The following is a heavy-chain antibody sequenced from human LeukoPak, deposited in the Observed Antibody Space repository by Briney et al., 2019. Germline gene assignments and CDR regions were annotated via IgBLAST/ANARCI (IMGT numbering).Heavy chain of an antibody. J-gene: IGHJ4*02. V-gene: IGHV4-39*01. CDR2: IYYSGST. CDR3: ARGGWNGFYY. D-gene: IGHD1-1*01. CDR1: GGSISSSSYY. Sequence: PSGTLSLTCTVSGGSISSSSYYWGWIRQPPGKGLEWIGSIYYSGSTYYNPSLKSRVTISVDTSKNQFSLKLSSVTAADTAVYYCARGGWNGFYYWGQGTLVTVSS.